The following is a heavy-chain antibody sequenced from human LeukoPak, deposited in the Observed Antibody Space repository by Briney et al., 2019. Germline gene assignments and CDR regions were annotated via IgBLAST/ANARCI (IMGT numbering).Heavy chain of an antibody. CDR3: ARGARWLQFERQFDY. J-gene: IGHJ4*02. D-gene: IGHD5-24*01. CDR2: ISSSSSTI. CDR1: GFTFSTYW. Sequence: GGSLRLSCAASGFTFSTYWMSWVRQAPGKGLEWVSYISSSSSTIYYADSVKGRFTISRDNAKNSLYLQMNSLRAEDTAVYYCARGARWLQFERQFDYWGQGTLVTVSS. V-gene: IGHV3-48*01.